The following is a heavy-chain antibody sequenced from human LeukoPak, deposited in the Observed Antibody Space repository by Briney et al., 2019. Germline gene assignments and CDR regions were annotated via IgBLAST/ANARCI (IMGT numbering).Heavy chain of an antibody. CDR3: VYGSGRPPNFDY. D-gene: IGHD3-10*01. CDR2: INPNSGGT. Sequence: ALVKVSCKASGYTFTGYYMHWVRQAPGQGLEWMGWINPNSGGTNYAQKFQGRVTMTRDTSISTAYMELSRLRSDDTAVYYCVYGSGRPPNFDYWGQGTLVTVSS. V-gene: IGHV1-2*02. CDR1: GYTFTGYY. J-gene: IGHJ4*02.